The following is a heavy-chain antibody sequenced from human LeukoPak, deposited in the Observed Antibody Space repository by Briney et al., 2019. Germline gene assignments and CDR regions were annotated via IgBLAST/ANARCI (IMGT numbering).Heavy chain of an antibody. Sequence: ASVKVSCKASGYTFTGYYMHWVQQAPGQGLEWMGWINPNSGGTNYAQKFQGRVTMTRDTSISTAYMELSRLRSDDTAVHYCEVDYYDSSGYYVGDYWGQGTLVTVSS. CDR2: INPNSGGT. CDR1: GYTFTGYY. D-gene: IGHD3-22*01. CDR3: EVDYYDSSGYYVGDY. J-gene: IGHJ4*02. V-gene: IGHV1-2*02.